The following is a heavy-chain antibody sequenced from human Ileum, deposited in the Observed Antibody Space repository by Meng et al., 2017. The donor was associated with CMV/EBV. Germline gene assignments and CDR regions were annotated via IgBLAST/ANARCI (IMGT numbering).Heavy chain of an antibody. CDR1: GYDFITYG. D-gene: IGHD6-13*01. Sequence: CKTSGYDFITYGINGVREAPGQRLEWMGWIDTNTGIPDYAPDFTGRFVFSLDASVSTAYLQISSLRAEDTAVYYCTRGAGAHSAKYDFWGRGTLVTVSS. V-gene: IGHV7-4-1*02. CDR2: IDTNTGIP. J-gene: IGHJ4*02. CDR3: TRGAGAHSAKYDF.